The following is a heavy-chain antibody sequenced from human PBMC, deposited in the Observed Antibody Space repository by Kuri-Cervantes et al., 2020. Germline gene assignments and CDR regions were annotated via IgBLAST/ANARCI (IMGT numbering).Heavy chain of an antibody. CDR2: FDPEDGET. D-gene: IGHD4-17*01. Sequence: ASVKVSCKASGGTFSSYAISWVRQAPGKGLEWMGGFDPEDGETIYAQKFQGRVTMTEDTSTDTAYMELSSLRSEDTAVYYCATGRTTVTYAGGMDVWGQGTTVTVSS. V-gene: IGHV1-24*01. CDR1: GGTFSSYA. CDR3: ATGRTTVTYAGGMDV. J-gene: IGHJ6*02.